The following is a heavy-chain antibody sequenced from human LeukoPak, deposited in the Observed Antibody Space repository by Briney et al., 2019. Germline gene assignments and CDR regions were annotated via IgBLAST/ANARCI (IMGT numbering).Heavy chain of an antibody. CDR1: GYTFTDYF. CDR3: ARDIKWELHY. V-gene: IGHV1-2*02. Sequence: ASVKVSCKASGYTFTDYFIHWVRQAPGQGLEWMGWINPKSGDTNCAQQFQGRVTMTRDTSISTAYMELTSLRSDDTAVYYCARDIKWELHYWGQGTLVTVSS. D-gene: IGHD1-26*01. CDR2: INPKSGDT. J-gene: IGHJ4*02.